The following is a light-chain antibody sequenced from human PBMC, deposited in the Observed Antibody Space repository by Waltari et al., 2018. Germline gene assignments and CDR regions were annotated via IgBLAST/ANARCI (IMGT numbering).Light chain of an antibody. CDR2: DAS. J-gene: IGKJ1*01. CDR1: QSVSRT. V-gene: IGKV3-20*01. Sequence: EIVLTQSPGTLSLSPGERATLSCRASQSVSRTLAWYQQKPGQAPRLLIYDASIRATGIPDRFSGSGSGTDVSLTISRLEPEDFAVYYCQKYGTLPATFGQGTKVEIK. CDR3: QKYGTLPAT.